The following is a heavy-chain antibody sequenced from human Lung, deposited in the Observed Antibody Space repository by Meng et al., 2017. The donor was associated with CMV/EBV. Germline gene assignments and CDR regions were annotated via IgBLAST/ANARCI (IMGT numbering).Heavy chain of an antibody. Sequence: SVXVSXKASGGTFSNIVISWVRQAPGQGLEWMGVITPTLGVANYEQRFHDRVTMTADTSTPTTYMELRSLRSEDTALYYCAASIIVAASALHGADVLGQGXMVTVSS. D-gene: IGHD2-15*01. V-gene: IGHV1-69*10. J-gene: IGHJ3*01. CDR3: AASIIVAASALHGADV. CDR1: GGTFSNIV. CDR2: ITPTLGVA.